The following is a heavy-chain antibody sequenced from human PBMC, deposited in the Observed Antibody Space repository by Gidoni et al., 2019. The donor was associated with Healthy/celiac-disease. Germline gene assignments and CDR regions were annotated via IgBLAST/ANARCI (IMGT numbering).Heavy chain of an antibody. J-gene: IGHJ4*02. CDR1: GSNFSSYA. CDR2: ISYDGSNK. V-gene: IGHV3-30-3*01. D-gene: IGHD3-22*01. CDR3: ARDTFHYDSSGYYWY. Sequence: QVQLVESGGGVVQPGRSLRLSCAASGSNFSSYAMHWVRQAPGKGLEWVAVISYDGSNKYYADSVKGRFTISRDNSKNTLYLQMNSLRAEDTAVYYCARDTFHYDSSGYYWYWGQGTLVTVSS.